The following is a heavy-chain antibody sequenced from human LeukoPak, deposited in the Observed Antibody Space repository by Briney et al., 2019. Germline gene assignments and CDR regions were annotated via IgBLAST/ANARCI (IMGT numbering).Heavy chain of an antibody. V-gene: IGHV3-30*18. CDR1: GFPFISYG. J-gene: IGHJ4*02. CDR3: AKVEAGRLGSSTRRRTFDY. CDR2: ISYDGSNK. Sequence: GGPLSLSCAASGFPFISYGMHWVRQAPGKGLEWVAVISYDGSNKYYADSVKGRFTISRDNSKNTLYLQMNSLRAEDTAVYYCAKVEAGRLGSSTRRRTFDYWGQGTLVAVSS. D-gene: IGHD2-2*01.